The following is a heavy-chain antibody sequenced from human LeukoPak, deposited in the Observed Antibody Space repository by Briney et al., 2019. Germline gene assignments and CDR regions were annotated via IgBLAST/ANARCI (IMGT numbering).Heavy chain of an antibody. Sequence: SVKVSCKASGGTFSSYAISWVRQAPGQGLEWMGGIIPIFGTANYAQKFQGRVTITADESTCTAYMELSSLRSEDTAVYYCARTYYYDSSGYQGYYYYYYGMDVWGQGTTVTVSS. D-gene: IGHD3-22*01. J-gene: IGHJ6*02. CDR2: IIPIFGTA. V-gene: IGHV1-69*13. CDR1: GGTFSSYA. CDR3: ARTYYYDSSGYQGYYYYYYGMDV.